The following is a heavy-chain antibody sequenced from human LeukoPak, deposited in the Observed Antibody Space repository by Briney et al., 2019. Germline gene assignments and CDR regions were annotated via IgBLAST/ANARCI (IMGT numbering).Heavy chain of an antibody. V-gene: IGHV1-18*01. D-gene: IGHD2/OR15-2a*01. CDR2: ISAYNGDT. Sequence: GASVKVSCKASGYTFTKFGINWVRQARGQALEWMGWISAYNGDTYFAQKLQDRLTFTTDTSTSTAYIELRSQKSDDTCVYFCARDMWGSIMCTFLFWGQGTLVTVSS. CDR3: ARDMWGSIMCTFLF. J-gene: IGHJ4*02. CDR1: GYTFTKFG.